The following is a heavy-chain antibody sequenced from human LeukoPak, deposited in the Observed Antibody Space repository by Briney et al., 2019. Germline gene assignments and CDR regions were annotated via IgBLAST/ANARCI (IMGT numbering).Heavy chain of an antibody. CDR2: ISYSGST. CDR1: GDSISRGGYY. J-gene: IGHJ4*02. Sequence: SQTLSLTCTVSGDSISRGGYYWSWIRQHPGKGLEWIGSISYSGSTYSKSSLKSRLTISADTSKNQFSLRLNSVTAADTAVYYRASGKNSSFGYWGQGTLVTVSS. V-gene: IGHV4-31*03. D-gene: IGHD3-22*01. CDR3: ASGKNSSFGY.